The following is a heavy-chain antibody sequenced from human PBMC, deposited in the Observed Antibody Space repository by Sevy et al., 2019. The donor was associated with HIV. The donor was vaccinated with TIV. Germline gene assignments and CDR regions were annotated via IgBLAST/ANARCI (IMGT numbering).Heavy chain of an antibody. V-gene: IGHV3-23*01. CDR1: GFTFSKYY. J-gene: IGHJ4*02. D-gene: IGHD2-8*01. Sequence: GGYLRLSCAASGFTFSKYYMSWVRQPPGKGLEWVSTLSFGCGEINYADSVKGRFTISRVNSKSSVYLQMNNLRPEDTAVYYCAREGCTKPHDYWGQGTLVTVSS. CDR3: AREGCTKPHDY. CDR2: LSFGCGEI.